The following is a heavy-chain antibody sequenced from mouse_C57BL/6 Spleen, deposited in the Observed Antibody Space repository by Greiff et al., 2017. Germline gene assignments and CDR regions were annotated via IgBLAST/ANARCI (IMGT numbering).Heavy chain of an antibody. CDR2: IYPGSGST. V-gene: IGHV1-55*01. CDR1: GYTFTSYW. D-gene: IGHD3-3*01. J-gene: IGHJ1*03. CDR3: AREWDSYVDWYFDV. Sequence: QVQLQQPGAELVKPGASVQMSCKASGYTFTSYWITWVKQRPGQGLEWIGDIYPGSGSTNYNEKFKSKATLTVDTSSSTAYMQLSSLTSEDSAVYYCAREWDSYVDWYFDVWGTGTTVTVSS.